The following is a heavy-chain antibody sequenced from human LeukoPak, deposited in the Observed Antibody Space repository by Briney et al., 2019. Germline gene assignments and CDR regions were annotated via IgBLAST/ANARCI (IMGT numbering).Heavy chain of an antibody. CDR3: ARDSRPYSGFDP. J-gene: IGHJ5*02. CDR1: GGSISSGSYY. Sequence: PSQTLSLTCTVSGGSISSGSYYWSWIRQPAGKGLEWIGRIYTSGSTYYNPSLKSRVTISVDTSKNQFSLKLSSVTAADTAVYYCARDSRPYSGFDPWGQGTLVTVSS. CDR2: IYTSGST. D-gene: IGHD2-15*01. V-gene: IGHV4-61*02.